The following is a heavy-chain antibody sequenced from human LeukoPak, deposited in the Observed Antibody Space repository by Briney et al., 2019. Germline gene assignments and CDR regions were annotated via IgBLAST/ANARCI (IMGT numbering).Heavy chain of an antibody. D-gene: IGHD3-9*01. Sequence: GESLKISCKGSGDSFTSYWIGWARQMPGKGLEWMGIIYPGDSDTRYSPSFQGQVTISADKSISTAYLQWSSLKASDTAMYYCARTSNYDILTGYHWGQGTLVTVSS. CDR2: IYPGDSDT. CDR1: GDSFTSYW. CDR3: ARTSNYDILTGYH. V-gene: IGHV5-51*01. J-gene: IGHJ4*02.